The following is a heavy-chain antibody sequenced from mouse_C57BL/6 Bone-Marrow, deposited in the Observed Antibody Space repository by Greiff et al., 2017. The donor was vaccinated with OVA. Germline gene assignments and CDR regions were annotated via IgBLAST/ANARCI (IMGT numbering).Heavy chain of an antibody. J-gene: IGHJ3*01. V-gene: IGHV1-15*01. CDR2: IDPETGGT. Sequence: VQLQQSGAELVRPGASVTLSCKASGYTFTDYEMHWVKQTPVHGLEWIGAIDPETGGTAYNQKFKGKAILTADKSSSTAYMELRSLTSEDSAVYYGTRWDYSNYEGFAYWGQGTLVTVSA. CDR3: TRWDYSNYEGFAY. D-gene: IGHD2-5*01. CDR1: GYTFTDYE.